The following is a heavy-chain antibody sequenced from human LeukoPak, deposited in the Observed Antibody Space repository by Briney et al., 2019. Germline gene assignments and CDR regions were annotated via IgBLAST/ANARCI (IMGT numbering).Heavy chain of an antibody. D-gene: IGHD3-10*01. CDR1: GYTFTGYY. V-gene: IGHV1-18*04. CDR2: INPNNGNT. Sequence: ASVKVSCKASGYTFTGYYMHWVRQAPGQGLEWMGWINPNNGNTNYAQKLQGRVTMTTDTSTSTAYMELRSLRSDDTAVYYCARWTDYYGSGSYSNWGQGTLVTVSS. CDR3: ARWTDYYGSGSYSN. J-gene: IGHJ4*02.